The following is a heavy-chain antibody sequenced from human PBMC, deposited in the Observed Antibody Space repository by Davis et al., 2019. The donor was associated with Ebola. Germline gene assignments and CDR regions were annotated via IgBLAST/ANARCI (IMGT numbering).Heavy chain of an antibody. V-gene: IGHV4-4*02. CDR1: GGSISSGNW. CDR2: IYHSGST. D-gene: IGHD1-1*01. CDR3: AGQLESQVGGMDV. J-gene: IGHJ6*02. Sequence: SETLSLTCDVSGGSISSGNWWNWVRQPPGKGLEWIGEIYHSGSTNYNPSLKSRVTISVDKSKNQFSLKLSSVTAADTAVYYCAGQLESQVGGMDVWGQGTTVTVSS.